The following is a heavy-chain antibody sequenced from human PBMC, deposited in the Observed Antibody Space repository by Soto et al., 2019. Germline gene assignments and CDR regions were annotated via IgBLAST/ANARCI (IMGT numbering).Heavy chain of an antibody. CDR3: ARVSYYDSSGYSHYFDY. CDR2: IYYSGST. D-gene: IGHD3-22*01. J-gene: IGHJ4*02. Sequence: TLSLTCAVYGGSFSGYYWSWIRQPPGKGLEWIGYIYYSGSTYYNPSLKSRVTISVDTSKNQFSLKLSSVTAADTAVYYCARVSYYDSSGYSHYFDYWGQGTLVTVSS. V-gene: IGHV4-30-4*08. CDR1: GGSFSGYY.